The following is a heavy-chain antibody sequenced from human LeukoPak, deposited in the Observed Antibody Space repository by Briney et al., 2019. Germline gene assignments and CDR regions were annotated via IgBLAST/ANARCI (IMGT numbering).Heavy chain of an antibody. CDR3: AREGSQIDDILPWLPPLDY. J-gene: IGHJ4*02. D-gene: IGHD3-9*01. Sequence: NPGGSLRLSCAASGFTFSSYSMNWVRQAPGKGLEWVSSISSSSSYIYYADSVKGRFTISRDNAKNSLYLQMNSLRAEDTAVYYCAREGSQIDDILPWLPPLDYWGQRTLVTVSS. CDR1: GFTFSSYS. CDR2: ISSSSSYI. V-gene: IGHV3-21*01.